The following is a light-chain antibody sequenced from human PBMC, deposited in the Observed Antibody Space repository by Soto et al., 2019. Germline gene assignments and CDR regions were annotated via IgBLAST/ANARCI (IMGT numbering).Light chain of an antibody. Sequence: EIVFTQSPGTLSLSPGGRAPLSCRASQSVPNSYLAWYQQKPGQAPRLLIYGASSRATGIPVRFSGSGSGTDFTLTISRLEPEDFAVYYCQRYGTSTTFGQGTKVDIK. V-gene: IGKV3-20*01. CDR3: QRYGTSTT. J-gene: IGKJ1*01. CDR2: GAS. CDR1: QSVPNSY.